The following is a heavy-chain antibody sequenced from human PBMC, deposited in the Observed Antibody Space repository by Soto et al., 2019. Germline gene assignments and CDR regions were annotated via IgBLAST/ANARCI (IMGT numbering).Heavy chain of an antibody. J-gene: IGHJ4*02. CDR1: GASISNGYYS. CDR2: IQSGVTT. Sequence: QVQLQEPGPRLVEPSHTLSLTCTVSGASISNGYYSWRWIRQSPGTGLEWIGHIQSGVTTYSNPSLKSRLTISVDLSKNQFSLKLSSLTAADTAVYYCARGPSGEKVDYWGQGTLVTVSS. D-gene: IGHD1-26*01. CDR3: ARGPSGEKVDY. V-gene: IGHV4-30-4*01.